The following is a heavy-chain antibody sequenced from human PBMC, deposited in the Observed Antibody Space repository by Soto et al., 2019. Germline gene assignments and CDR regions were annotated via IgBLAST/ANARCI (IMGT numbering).Heavy chain of an antibody. D-gene: IGHD3-9*01. CDR1: GYSFTDYH. CDR3: AREVLRYFDWSPDGMDV. CDR2: ISAYNGNT. J-gene: IGHJ6*02. Sequence: GASVKVSCKASGYSFTDYHIHWVRQAPGQGLEWMGWISAYNGNTNYAQKLQGRVTMTTDTSTSTAYMELRSLRSDDTAVYYCAREVLRYFDWSPDGMDVWGQGTTVTVSS. V-gene: IGHV1-18*04.